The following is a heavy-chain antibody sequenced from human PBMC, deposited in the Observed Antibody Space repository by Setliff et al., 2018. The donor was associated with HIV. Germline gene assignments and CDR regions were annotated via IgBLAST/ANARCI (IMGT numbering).Heavy chain of an antibody. Sequence: SETLSLTCAVYGGSFSGYYWSWIRQPPGKGLEWIGEITHRGITDYNPSLKSRVTISVDTSKNRFSLKLSSVTAADTAVYYCARLPDINSWPFDYWARGTLVTVSS. CDR2: ITHRGIT. CDR3: ARLPDINSWPFDY. V-gene: IGHV4-34*01. D-gene: IGHD6-13*01. J-gene: IGHJ4*02. CDR1: GGSFSGYY.